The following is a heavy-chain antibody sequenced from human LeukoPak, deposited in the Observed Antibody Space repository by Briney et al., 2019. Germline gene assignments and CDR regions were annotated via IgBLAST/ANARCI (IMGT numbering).Heavy chain of an antibody. J-gene: IGHJ4*02. Sequence: SVKVSCKTSGGTFSSYAISWVRQAPGQGLEWVGGIIPIFGTANYAQKFQGRVTITADESTSTAYMELSSLRSEDTAVYYCARDGGSSSWYHLDYWGQGTLVTVSS. D-gene: IGHD6-13*01. CDR1: GGTFSSYA. CDR2: IIPIFGTA. CDR3: ARDGGSSSWYHLDY. V-gene: IGHV1-69*01.